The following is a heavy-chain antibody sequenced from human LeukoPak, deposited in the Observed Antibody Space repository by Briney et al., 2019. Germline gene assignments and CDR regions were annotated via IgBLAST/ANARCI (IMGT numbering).Heavy chain of an antibody. D-gene: IGHD5-24*01. CDR3: ARSRDGYNSVDY. J-gene: IGHJ4*02. CDR1: GGSISSYS. CDR2: VYISGST. V-gene: IGHV4-4*07. Sequence: SETLSLTCTVSGGSISSYSWSWLRQPAGKGLEWIGRVYISGSTNYNPSLKSRVTMSVDTSKNQFSLKLSSVTAADTAVYYCARSRDGYNSVDYWGQGTLVTVSS.